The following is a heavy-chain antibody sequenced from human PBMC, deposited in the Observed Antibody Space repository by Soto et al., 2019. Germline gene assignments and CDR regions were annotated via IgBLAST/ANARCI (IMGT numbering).Heavy chain of an antibody. CDR3: ARAYSGSTSPDY. Sequence: ASVKVSCKASGYTFTSYGISWVRQAPGQGLEWMGWISGDNRNTNYAQNLQGRVTMTRDTSTSTVYMELSSLRSEDTAVYYCARAYSGSTSPDYWGLGTLVTVSS. CDR1: GYTFTSYG. CDR2: ISGDNRNT. D-gene: IGHD6-6*01. J-gene: IGHJ4*02. V-gene: IGHV1-18*01.